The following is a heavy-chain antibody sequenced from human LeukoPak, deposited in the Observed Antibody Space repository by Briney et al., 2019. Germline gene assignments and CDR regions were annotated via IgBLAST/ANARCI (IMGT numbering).Heavy chain of an antibody. CDR3: ARDYSQWEPDY. J-gene: IGHJ4*02. D-gene: IGHD1-26*01. CDR2: ISYDGSNK. V-gene: IGHV3-30*03. Sequence: GGSLRLSCAASGFTFSIYGMHWVRQAPGKGLEWVAVISYDGSNKYYADSVKGRFTISRDNSKNTLYLQMNSLRAEDTAVYYCARDYSQWEPDYWGQGTLVTVSS. CDR1: GFTFSIYG.